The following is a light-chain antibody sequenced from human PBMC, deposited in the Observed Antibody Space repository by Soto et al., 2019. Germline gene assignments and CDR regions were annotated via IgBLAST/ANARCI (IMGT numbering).Light chain of an antibody. J-gene: IGLJ1*01. CDR2: DVT. Sequence: QSVLTRPASVSGSPGQSITISCTGTSSDVGGYNYVSWYQQHPGKAPKLMIYDVTNRPSGVSNRFSGSKSGNTASLTISGLQAEDEADYYCSSYRSGDTYVFGIGTKVTVL. CDR1: SSDVGGYNY. CDR3: SSYRSGDTYV. V-gene: IGLV2-14*01.